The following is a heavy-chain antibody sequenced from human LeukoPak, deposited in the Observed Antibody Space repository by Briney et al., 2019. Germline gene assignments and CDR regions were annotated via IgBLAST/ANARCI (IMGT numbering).Heavy chain of an antibody. CDR1: GFTFSDYY. V-gene: IGHV3-23*01. D-gene: IGHD2-2*02. J-gene: IGHJ4*02. Sequence: PGGSLRLSCAASGFTFSDYYMSWVRQAPGKGLEWVSAISGSGGSTYYADSVKGRFTISRDNSKNTLYLQMNSLRAEDTAVYYCAKATIVVVPAAIVDYWGQRTLVTVSS. CDR3: AKATIVVVPAAIVDY. CDR2: ISGSGGST.